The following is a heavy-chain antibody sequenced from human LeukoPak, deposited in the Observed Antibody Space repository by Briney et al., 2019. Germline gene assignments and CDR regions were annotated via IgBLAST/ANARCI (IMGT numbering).Heavy chain of an antibody. J-gene: IGHJ6*03. CDR3: ARGGRGRTGIAAAGHYYYMDV. D-gene: IGHD6-13*01. CDR1: GFTFDDYG. Sequence: GGSLRLSCAASGFTFDDYGMSWVRQAPGKGLEWVSGINWNGGSTGYADSVKGRFTISRDNAKNSLYLQMNSLRAEDTALYYCARGGRGRTGIAAAGHYYYMDVWGKGTTVTVSS. CDR2: INWNGGST. V-gene: IGHV3-20*04.